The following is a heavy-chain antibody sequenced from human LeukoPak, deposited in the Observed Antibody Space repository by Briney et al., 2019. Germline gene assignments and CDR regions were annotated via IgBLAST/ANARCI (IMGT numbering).Heavy chain of an antibody. CDR2: IYTSGST. J-gene: IGHJ6*03. D-gene: IGHD6-13*01. Sequence: SETLSLTCTVSGGSISSYYWSWIRQPAGKGLEWIGRIYTSGSTNYNPSLKSRVTMSVDTSKNQFSLKLSSVTAADTAVYYCARGKQQQLVRYYYYYMDVWGKGTTVTISS. CDR3: ARGKQQQLVRYYYYYMDV. V-gene: IGHV4-4*07. CDR1: GGSISSYY.